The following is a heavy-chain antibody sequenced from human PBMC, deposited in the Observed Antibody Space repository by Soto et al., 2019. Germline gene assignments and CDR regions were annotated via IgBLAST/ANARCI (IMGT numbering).Heavy chain of an antibody. V-gene: IGHV1-69*08. CDR1: GDILSGYT. CDR2: IIPIIGAP. CDR3: ARVYGTTEWTRGMDV. D-gene: IGHD1-1*01. Sequence: VQLVQSGAEVKKPGSSVKVSCTTSGDILSGYTFSWVRQAPGQGLEWMGRIIPIIGAPFSTEKFQDRVAFTADISTNTVYMDLRSLTPEDTAVYYCARVYGTTEWTRGMDVWGKGTTVTVSS. J-gene: IGHJ6*04.